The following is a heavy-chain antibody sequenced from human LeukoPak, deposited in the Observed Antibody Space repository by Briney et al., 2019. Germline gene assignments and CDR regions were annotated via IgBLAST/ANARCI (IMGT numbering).Heavy chain of an antibody. V-gene: IGHV3-23*01. J-gene: IGHJ4*02. CDR1: GVSFSTYA. CDR2: ISGSGVDT. D-gene: IGHD3-10*01. Sequence: GRTHRLSPAPSGVSFSTYAMSWVREARGQGREWFCGISGSGVDTHYADSVKGRFRNSRDNSKNNLYLQLNSLRDEDTAAYYCASGTYRLGDYWGLGTLVTVSS. CDR3: ASGTYRLGDY.